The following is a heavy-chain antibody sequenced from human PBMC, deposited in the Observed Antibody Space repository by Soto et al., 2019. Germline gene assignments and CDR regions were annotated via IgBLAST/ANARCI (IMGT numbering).Heavy chain of an antibody. CDR2: VRGNGDPP. CDR3: VKSRGGNNFDFFD. J-gene: IGHJ4*02. Sequence: AGGSLRLSCSASGFTFSSYAMHWVRQAPGKGLEYVSGVRGNGDPPFYADSVKGRFTISRDNSKNTLYLQMSSLSADVTAVYYCVKSRGGNNFDFFDWGQGALVTVSS. D-gene: IGHD5-12*01. V-gene: IGHV3-64D*06. CDR1: GFTFSSYA.